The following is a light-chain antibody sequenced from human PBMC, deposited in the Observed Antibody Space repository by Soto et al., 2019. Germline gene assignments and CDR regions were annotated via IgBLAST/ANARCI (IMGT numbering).Light chain of an antibody. Sequence: QSVLTQPASVSGSPGQSITISCTGTSSDVGGYNYVSWYQQHPGKAPKLMIYEVSNRPSGVSNRFSGSKSGNTASLNISGLQAEDEADYYCSSYTSRNTWVFGGGTKVTVL. V-gene: IGLV2-14*01. CDR3: SSYTSRNTWV. CDR1: SSDVGGYNY. J-gene: IGLJ3*02. CDR2: EVS.